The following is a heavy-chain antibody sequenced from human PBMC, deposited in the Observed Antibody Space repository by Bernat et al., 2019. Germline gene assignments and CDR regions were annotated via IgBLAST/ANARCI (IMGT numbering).Heavy chain of an antibody. CDR1: GFTFSSYG. CDR2: ISYDGSNK. CDR3: AKDWLYSSGWYWNYYYYYMDV. Sequence: QVQLVESGGGVVQPGRSLRLSCAASGFTFSSYGMHWVRQAPGKGLEGVAGISYDGSNKYYADSVKGRFTISRDNSKNTLYLQMNSLRAEDTAVYYCAKDWLYSSGWYWNYYYYYMDVWGKGTTVTVSS. J-gene: IGHJ6*03. D-gene: IGHD6-19*01. V-gene: IGHV3-30*18.